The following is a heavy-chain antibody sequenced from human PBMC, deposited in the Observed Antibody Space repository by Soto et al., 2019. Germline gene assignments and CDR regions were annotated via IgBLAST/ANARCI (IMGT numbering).Heavy chain of an antibody. CDR2: ISYDGSNK. V-gene: IGHV3-30*03. CDR1: VFTFSSYG. D-gene: IGHD6-13*01. J-gene: IGHJ6*02. Sequence: GSLRLSCAASVFTFSSYGMHWVRQAPGKGLEWVAVISYDGSNKYYADSVKGRFTISRDNSKNTLYLQMNSLRAEDTAVYYCAVLAAAGTGTFYGYYGMDVWGQGTTVTVSS. CDR3: AVLAAAGTGTFYGYYGMDV.